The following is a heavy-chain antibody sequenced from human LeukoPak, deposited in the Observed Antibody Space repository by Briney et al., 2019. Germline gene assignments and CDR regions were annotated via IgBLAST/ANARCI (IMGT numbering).Heavy chain of an antibody. CDR1: GFTFSSSS. CDR2: IGTSSTTI. J-gene: IGHJ6*03. D-gene: IGHD6-25*01. Sequence: GGSLRLSCAASGFTFSSSSMYWDRQAPGRGLEGVSNIGTSSTTIYYADTVKGRFTISRDNAKNSLYLQMNSRRADDTAVYYCARFAAGGSYYYYMDVWGKGTTVTVSS. CDR3: ARFAAGGSYYYYMDV. V-gene: IGHV3-48*01.